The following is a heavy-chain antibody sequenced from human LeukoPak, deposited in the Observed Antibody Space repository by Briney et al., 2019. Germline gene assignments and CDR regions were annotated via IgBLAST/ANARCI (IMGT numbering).Heavy chain of an antibody. J-gene: IGHJ4*02. CDR2: IYSGGST. D-gene: IGHD5-12*01. V-gene: IGHV3-66*01. CDR1: GFTVSSNY. Sequence: PGGSLRLFCAASGFTVSSNYMSWVRQAPGKGLEWVSVIYSGGSTYYADSVKGRFTISRDNSKNTLYLQMNSLRAEDTAVYYCARAFLSPSYSGYDRCPKTTARGCREYYFDYWGQGTLVTVSS. CDR3: ARAFLSPSYSGYDRCPKTTARGCREYYFDY.